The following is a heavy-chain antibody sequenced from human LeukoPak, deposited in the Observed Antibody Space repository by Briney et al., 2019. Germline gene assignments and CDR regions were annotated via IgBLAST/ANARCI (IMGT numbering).Heavy chain of an antibody. V-gene: IGHV1-69*04. CDR1: GGTFSNYT. Sequence: SVKVSCKASGGTFSNYTISWVRQAPGQGLEWMGRIIPILGIANYAQKFQGRVTITADKSTSTAYMELSSLRSEDAAVYYCARENSGSYYRWFDPWGQGTLVTVSS. J-gene: IGHJ5*02. D-gene: IGHD1-26*01. CDR2: IIPILGIA. CDR3: ARENSGSYYRWFDP.